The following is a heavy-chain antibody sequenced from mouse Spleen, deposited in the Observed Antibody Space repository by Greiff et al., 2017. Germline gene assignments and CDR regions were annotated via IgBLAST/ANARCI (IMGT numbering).Heavy chain of an antibody. CDR3: ARERYAWFAY. V-gene: IGHV1-80*01. CDR2: IYPGDGDT. Sequence: VQLQQSGAELVKPGASVKISCKASGYAFSSYWMNWVKQRPGKGLEWIGQIYPGDGDTNYNGKFKGKATMTADKSSSTAYMQLISMTSEDAAVYFCARERYAWFAYWGQGTLVTVSA. D-gene: IGHD2-14*01. CDR1: GYAFSSYW. J-gene: IGHJ3*01.